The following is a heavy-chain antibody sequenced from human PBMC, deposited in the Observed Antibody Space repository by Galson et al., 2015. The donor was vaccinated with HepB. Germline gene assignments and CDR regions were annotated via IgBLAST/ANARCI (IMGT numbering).Heavy chain of an antibody. D-gene: IGHD3-3*01. V-gene: IGHV1-18*04. Sequence: SVTVSCKASGYSFTNYGINWVRQAPGQGLEWMGWISAYNGNTNSAQKLQGRVTMTTDTSTTTASMELRSLRSDDTAVYYCARLCKPRFLDRADWFDPWGQGTLVTVSS. J-gene: IGHJ5*02. CDR2: ISAYNGNT. CDR3: ARLCKPRFLDRADWFDP. CDR1: GYSFTNYG.